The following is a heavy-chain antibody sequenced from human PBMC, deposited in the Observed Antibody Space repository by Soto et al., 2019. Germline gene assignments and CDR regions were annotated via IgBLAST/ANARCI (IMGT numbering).Heavy chain of an antibody. CDR3: ARSIAAAAIDY. V-gene: IGHV4-34*01. CDR1: GGSFSGYY. D-gene: IGHD6-13*01. CDR2: INHSGST. J-gene: IGHJ4*02. Sequence: NPSETLSLTCAVYGGSFSGYYWSWIRQPPGKGLEWIGEINHSGSTNYNPSLKSRVTISVDTSKNQFSLKLSSVTAADTAVYYCARSIAAAAIDYWGQGTLVTVSS.